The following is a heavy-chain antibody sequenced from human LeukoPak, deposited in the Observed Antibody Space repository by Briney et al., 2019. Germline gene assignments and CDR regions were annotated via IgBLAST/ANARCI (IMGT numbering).Heavy chain of an antibody. V-gene: IGHV4-34*01. CDR3: ARTPTYYYDSSGYYPFDY. CDR2: INHSGST. CDR1: GASISSEGYY. J-gene: IGHJ4*02. D-gene: IGHD3-22*01. Sequence: SGTLSLTCTVSGASISSEGYYWSWIRQPPGKGLEWIGEINHSGSTNYNPSLKSRVTISVDTSKNQFSLKLSSVTAADTAVYYCARTPTYYYDSSGYYPFDYWGQGTLVTVSS.